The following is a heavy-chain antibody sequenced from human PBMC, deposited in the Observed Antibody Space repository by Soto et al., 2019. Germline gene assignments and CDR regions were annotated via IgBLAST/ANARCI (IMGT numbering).Heavy chain of an antibody. CDR1: GLNFDDFA. J-gene: IGHJ4*02. D-gene: IGHD3-3*01. CDR3: AKGRYDFWSPYYFDS. Sequence: EVQLVESGGRLVQPGRSLRLSCVGTGLNFDDFAMHWVRQAPGKGLEWVSGITWNSRVLAYADSVKGRFTISRDNARNSLYLQMDSPRDEDTDLYYCAKGRYDFWSPYYFDSWGQGTLVTVSS. CDR2: ITWNSRVL. V-gene: IGHV3-9*01.